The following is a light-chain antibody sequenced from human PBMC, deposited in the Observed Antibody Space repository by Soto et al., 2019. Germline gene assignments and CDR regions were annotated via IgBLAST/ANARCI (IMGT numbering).Light chain of an antibody. CDR3: QQYENLPT. CDR1: QNINNY. V-gene: IGKV1-33*01. CDR2: DAS. Sequence: DVRVTQSPASVSASVGDRVTITFQASQNINNYLNWYQQKPGRAPKLLIYDASNLEAGVPSRFRGSGSGTDFTFTISRLQPEDIATYYCQQYENLPTFAQRTRLEIK. J-gene: IGKJ5*01.